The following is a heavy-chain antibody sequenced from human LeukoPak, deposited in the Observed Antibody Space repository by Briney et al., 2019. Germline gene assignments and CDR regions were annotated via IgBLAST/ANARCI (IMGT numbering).Heavy chain of an antibody. D-gene: IGHD3/OR15-3a*01. CDR1: GGSFSGYY. Sequence: SETLSLTCAVYGGSFSGYYWGWIRQPPGKGLEWIGSIYYSGSTHYNPSLKSRVTISVDTSKNQFSLRLTSVTAADTAVYYCARQTGSGLFILPGGQGTLVTVSS. CDR3: ARQTGSGLFILP. J-gene: IGHJ4*02. V-gene: IGHV4-39*01. CDR2: IYYSGST.